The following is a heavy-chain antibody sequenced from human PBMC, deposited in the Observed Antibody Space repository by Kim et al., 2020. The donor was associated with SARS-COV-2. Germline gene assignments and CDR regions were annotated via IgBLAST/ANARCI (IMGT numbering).Heavy chain of an antibody. Sequence: ASVKVSCKASGYTFTSYDINWVRLATGQGLEWMGWMNPNSGNTAYAQKFQGRVTMTWQTSINTAYMELSSLRSEDTAVYYCCIAAAGTNWFDPWGQGTLVTVSS. V-gene: IGHV1-8*01. CDR3: CIAAAGTNWFDP. D-gene: IGHD6-13*01. CDR2: MNPNSGNT. J-gene: IGHJ5*02. CDR1: GYTFTSYD.